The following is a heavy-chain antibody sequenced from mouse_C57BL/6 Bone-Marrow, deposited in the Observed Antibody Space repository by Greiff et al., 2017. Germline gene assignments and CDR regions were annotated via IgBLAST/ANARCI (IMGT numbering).Heavy chain of an antibody. D-gene: IGHD1-1*01. CDR1: GYAFTNYL. CDR3: ARILRERDY. V-gene: IGHV1-54*01. Sequence: VKLQESGAELVRPGTSVKVSCKASGYAFTNYLIEWVKQRPGQGLEWIGVINPGSGGTNYNEKFKGKATLPADKSSSTAYMQLSSLTSEASAVYFGARILRERDYWGEETSVTVSS. J-gene: IGHJ4*01. CDR2: INPGSGGT.